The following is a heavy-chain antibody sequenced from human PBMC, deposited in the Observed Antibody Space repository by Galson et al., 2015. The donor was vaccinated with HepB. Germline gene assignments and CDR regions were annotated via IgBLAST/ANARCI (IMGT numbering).Heavy chain of an antibody. Sequence: VKPTQTLTLTCTFSGFSLSTSGVGVGWIRQPPGKALEWLALIYWDDDKRYSPSLKSRLTITKDTSKNQVVLTMTNMDPVDTATYYCAHMTYYYDSSGYSSRFDPWGQGTLVTVSS. J-gene: IGHJ5*02. CDR1: GFSLSTSGVG. CDR2: IYWDDDK. V-gene: IGHV2-5*02. CDR3: AHMTYYYDSSGYSSRFDP. D-gene: IGHD3-22*01.